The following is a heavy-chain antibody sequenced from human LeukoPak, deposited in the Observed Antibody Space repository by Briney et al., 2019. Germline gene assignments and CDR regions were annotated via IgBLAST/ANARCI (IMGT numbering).Heavy chain of an antibody. D-gene: IGHD4-17*01. V-gene: IGHV3-23*01. CDR2: ISGSGGST. CDR1: GFTFSSYA. J-gene: IGHJ4*02. Sequence: GGSLRLSCAASGFTFSSYAMSWVRQAPGKGLEWVSAISGSGGSTYYADSVKDRFTISRDNSKNTLYLQMNSLRAEDTAVYYCAKLGYGDTAGYFDYWGQGTLVTVSS. CDR3: AKLGYGDTAGYFDY.